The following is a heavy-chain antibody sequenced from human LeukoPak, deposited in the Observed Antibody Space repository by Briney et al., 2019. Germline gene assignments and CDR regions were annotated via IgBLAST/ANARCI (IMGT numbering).Heavy chain of an antibody. J-gene: IGHJ4*02. CDR2: MNPNSGNT. D-gene: IGHD3-22*01. CDR1: GYTFTSYD. CDR3: ARPLASYYYDSSGYYWFDY. V-gene: IGHV1-8*01. Sequence: ASVKVSCKASGYTFTSYDINWVRQATGQGLEWRGWMNPNSGNTGYAQKFQGRVTMTRNTSISTAYMELSSLRSEDTAVYYCARPLASYYYDSSGYYWFDYWGQGTLVTVSS.